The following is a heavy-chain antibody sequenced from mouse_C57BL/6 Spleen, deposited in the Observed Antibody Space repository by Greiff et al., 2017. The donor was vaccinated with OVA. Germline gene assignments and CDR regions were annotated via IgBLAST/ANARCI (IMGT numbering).Heavy chain of an antibody. D-gene: IGHD1-1*01. V-gene: IGHV1-53*01. CDR1: GYTFTSYW. J-gene: IGHJ1*03. Sequence: QVQLQQPGTELVKPGASVKLSCKASGYTFTSYWMHWVKQRPGQGLEWIGNINPSNGGTNYNEKFKRKATLTVDNSSSTAYMQLISLTSEDSAVYYCAREAYYYGSGWYFDVWGTGTTVTVSS. CDR3: AREAYYYGSGWYFDV. CDR2: INPSNGGT.